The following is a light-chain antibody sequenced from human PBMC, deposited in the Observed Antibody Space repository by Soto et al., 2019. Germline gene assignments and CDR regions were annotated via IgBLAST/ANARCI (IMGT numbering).Light chain of an antibody. Sequence: QSVLTQPPSASGTPGQRVTISCSGSSSNIGNNHVYWYQQLAGTAAKLLMSETNQRPSGVPNRFTASKYGSSASLAISGLRSEDEAAYYCAAWDGGLSRPLFGGGTKLTVL. CDR1: SSNIGNNH. J-gene: IGLJ3*02. V-gene: IGLV1-47*01. CDR2: ETN. CDR3: AAWDGGLSRPL.